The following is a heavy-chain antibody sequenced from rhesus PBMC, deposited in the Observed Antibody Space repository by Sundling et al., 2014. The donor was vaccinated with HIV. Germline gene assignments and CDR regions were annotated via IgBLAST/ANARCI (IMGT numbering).Heavy chain of an antibody. Sequence: QVQLRESGPGLVKSSETLSLTCAVSGGSISGNYWNWIRQPPGKGLEWIGYIGGSSGTSNYNPSLKSRVSISKDTSNNQFSLKLRSVTAADTAVYYCARTPGGHNYINYGLDSWGQGVVVTVSS. D-gene: IGHD5-12*01. J-gene: IGHJ6*01. CDR3: ARTPGGHNYINYGLDS. CDR1: GGSISGNY. CDR2: IGGSSGTS. V-gene: IGHV4-165*01.